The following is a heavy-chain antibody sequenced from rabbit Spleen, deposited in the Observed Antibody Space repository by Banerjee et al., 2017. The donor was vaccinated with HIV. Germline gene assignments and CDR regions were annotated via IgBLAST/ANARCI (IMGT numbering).Heavy chain of an antibody. D-gene: IGHD4-1*01. Sequence: QLKESGGGLVQPGGSLKLSCKASGFDFSTYYMSWVRQAPGKGQEWVGYIDPVFGITYYASWVNGRFTISSHNAQNTLYLQLNSLTAADTATYFCARETYDNGWGLWGPGTLVSVS. V-gene: IGHV1S7*01. CDR1: GFDFSTYY. CDR3: ARETYDNGWGL. CDR2: IDPVFGIT. J-gene: IGHJ4*01.